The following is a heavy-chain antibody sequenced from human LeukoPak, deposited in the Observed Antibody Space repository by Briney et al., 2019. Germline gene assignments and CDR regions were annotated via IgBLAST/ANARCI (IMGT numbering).Heavy chain of an antibody. CDR2: MRRDGNEI. V-gene: IGHV3-7*03. CDR1: GFTLSNHW. CDR3: ARVSYYDSSGYYFLSYVDY. Sequence: GGSLRLSCAASGFTLSNHWMSWVRQAPGKGLEWVANMRRDGNEIYYLDSVRGRFTISRDNSKNTLYLQMNSLGAEDTAVYYCARVSYYDSSGYYFLSYVDYWGQGTLVTVSS. J-gene: IGHJ4*02. D-gene: IGHD3-22*01.